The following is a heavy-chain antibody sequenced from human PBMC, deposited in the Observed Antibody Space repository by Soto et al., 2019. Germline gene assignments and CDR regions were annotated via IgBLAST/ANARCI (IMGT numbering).Heavy chain of an antibody. Sequence: SETLSLTCTVSGGSISSGGYYWSWIRQHPGKGLEWIGYIYYSGSTYYNPSLKSRVTISVDTSKNQFSLKLSSVTAADTAVYYCARATFFNSPRSQGYSGQRPDDREYYFDYWGQGTLVTVSS. V-gene: IGHV4-31*03. CDR3: ARATFFNSPRSQGYSGQRPDDREYYFDY. J-gene: IGHJ4*02. CDR1: GGSISSGGYY. D-gene: IGHD5-12*01. CDR2: IYYSGST.